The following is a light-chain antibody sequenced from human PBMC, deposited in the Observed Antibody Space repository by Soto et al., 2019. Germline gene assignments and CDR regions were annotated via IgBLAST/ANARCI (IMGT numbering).Light chain of an antibody. Sequence: EIVLTQSPGTLYLSPGERATLSCRASQSVSSSYLACYQQKPGQAPRLLLYGASSRATGIPDRFSGSGSGTDVTLTVSRLEPEEFAVYYCHQYGSSPLTFGGGNKVEIK. CDR1: QSVSSSY. CDR3: HQYGSSPLT. J-gene: IGKJ4*01. V-gene: IGKV3-20*01. CDR2: GAS.